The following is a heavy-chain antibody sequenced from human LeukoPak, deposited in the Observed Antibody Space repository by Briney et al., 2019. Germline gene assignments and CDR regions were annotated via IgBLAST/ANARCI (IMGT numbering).Heavy chain of an antibody. CDR1: GGSFSGYY. CDR2: INHSGST. D-gene: IGHD6-25*01. CDR3: ASSSGRQYNWFDP. V-gene: IGHV4-34*01. Sequence: SETLSLTCAVYGGSFSGYYWSWIRQPPGKGLEWIGEINHSGSTNYNPSLKSRVTISVDTSKNQFSPKLSSVTAADTAVYYCASSSGRQYNWFDPWGQGTLVTVSS. J-gene: IGHJ5*02.